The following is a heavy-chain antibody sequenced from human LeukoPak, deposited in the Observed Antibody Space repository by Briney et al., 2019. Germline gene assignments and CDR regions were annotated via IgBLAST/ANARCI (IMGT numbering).Heavy chain of an antibody. J-gene: IGHJ4*02. CDR1: GFPFRSYA. D-gene: IGHD6-19*01. Sequence: GGSLRLSCAASGFPFRSYAMHWVRQAPGKGLEWVAVISDDGSRQHYADFLEGRFTISRDNSKNTVSLQMSSLTSEDTAVYFCVREQPGDGWSGFDYWGQGTLVTVSS. V-gene: IGHV3-30*15. CDR3: VREQPGDGWSGFDY. CDR2: ISDDGSRQ.